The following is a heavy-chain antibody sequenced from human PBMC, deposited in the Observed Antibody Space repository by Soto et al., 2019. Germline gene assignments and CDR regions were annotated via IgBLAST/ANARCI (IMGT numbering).Heavy chain of an antibody. Sequence: EVQLVESGGGLVQPGGSLRLSCAASGFTFSSYSMNWVRQAPGKGLEWVSYISSSSNTIYYADSVKGRFTISRDNAKNSLYLQMNSLRDEDTAVYYFARVFSSSWYGYFDYWGQGTLVTVSS. V-gene: IGHV3-48*02. J-gene: IGHJ4*02. CDR3: ARVFSSSWYGYFDY. D-gene: IGHD6-13*01. CDR1: GFTFSSYS. CDR2: ISSSSNTI.